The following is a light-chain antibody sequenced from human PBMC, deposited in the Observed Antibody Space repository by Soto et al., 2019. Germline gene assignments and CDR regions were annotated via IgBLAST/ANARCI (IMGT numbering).Light chain of an antibody. V-gene: IGKV3-11*01. CDR2: DAS. J-gene: IGKJ1*01. CDR3: LQRSNWPWT. CDR1: ESINNY. Sequence: EIVLTQSPATLSLSPGERATLSCRASESINNYLAWYQQTPGQAPRLLIYDASHRATGIPARFSGSGSGTVFTLTISSLEPEDCARYYCLQRSNWPWTFGQGTKVEIK.